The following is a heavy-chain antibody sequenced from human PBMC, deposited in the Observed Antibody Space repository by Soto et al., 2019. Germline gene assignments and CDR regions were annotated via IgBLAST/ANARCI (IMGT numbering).Heavy chain of an antibody. V-gene: IGHV5-51*01. J-gene: IGHJ4*02. CDR3: ARQLSYFDSGGYYYGGFDY. CDR1: GYSFTSYW. Sequence: GESLKISCKGSGYSFTSYWIGWVRQMPGKGLEWMGLIYPGDSDTKYSPSFQGQVTISADKSISTAYLQWSSLKASDTAMYYCARQLSYFDSGGYYYGGFDYWGQGTLVTVSS. D-gene: IGHD3-22*01. CDR2: IYPGDSDT.